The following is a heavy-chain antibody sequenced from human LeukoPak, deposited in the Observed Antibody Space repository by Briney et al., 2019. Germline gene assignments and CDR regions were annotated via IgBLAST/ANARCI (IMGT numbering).Heavy chain of an antibody. D-gene: IGHD2/OR15-2a*01. CDR2: IYDSGNE. Sequence: SETLSLTCTVSGGSISTSAFYWGWIRQPPGKGLEWIGSIYDSGNEFYNPSLKSRVTISAGTSKNQFSLKLNSVTAADTAMYYCARQISDYYYYYMDVWGEGITVTVSS. V-gene: IGHV4-39*01. CDR1: GGSISTSAFY. CDR3: ARQISDYYYYYMDV. J-gene: IGHJ6*03.